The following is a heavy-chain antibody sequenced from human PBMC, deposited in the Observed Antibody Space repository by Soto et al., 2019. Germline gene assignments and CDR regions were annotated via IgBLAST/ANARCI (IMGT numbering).Heavy chain of an antibody. CDR3: ARGDSTDRSNGVCSFFYNHDMDV. V-gene: IGHV1-2*04. J-gene: IGHJ6*02. Sequence: SVKASCRASGYSFTDYHIHWVRQAPGQGLEWLGRINPKSGGTSTAQKFQGWVTMTTDTSISTASMELTRLTSDDTAIYYCARGDSTDRSNGVCSFFYNHDMDVWGQGTTVTVSS. CDR1: GYSFTDYH. CDR2: INPKSGGT. D-gene: IGHD2-8*01.